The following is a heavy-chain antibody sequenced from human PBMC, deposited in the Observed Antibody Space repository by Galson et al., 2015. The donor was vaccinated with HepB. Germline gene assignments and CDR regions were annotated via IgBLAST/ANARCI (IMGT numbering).Heavy chain of an antibody. CDR1: GFTFSSYA. CDR3: ARGPTRGSGFGIADY. D-gene: IGHD6-25*01. V-gene: IGHV3-48*04. Sequence: SLRLSCAASGFTFSSYAMSWVRQAPGKGLEWVSYISSSSTSTNYADSLKGRFTISRDNTMDSLYLQMTSLRPEDTAVYYCARGPTRGSGFGIADYWGQGVLVTVSS. CDR2: ISSSSTST. J-gene: IGHJ4*02.